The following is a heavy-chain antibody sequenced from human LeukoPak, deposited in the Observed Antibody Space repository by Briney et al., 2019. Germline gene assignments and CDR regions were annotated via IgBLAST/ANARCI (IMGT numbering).Heavy chain of an antibody. Sequence: PSETLSLTCTVSGGSISSYYWSWIRQPPGKGLEWIGYIYYSGSTNYNPSLKSRVTISVDTSKNQFSLKLSSVTAEDTAVYYCAPLWFGEFIPYYFDYWGQGTLVTVSS. J-gene: IGHJ4*02. D-gene: IGHD3-10*01. CDR2: IYYSGST. CDR1: GGSISSYY. CDR3: APLWFGEFIPYYFDY. V-gene: IGHV4-59*01.